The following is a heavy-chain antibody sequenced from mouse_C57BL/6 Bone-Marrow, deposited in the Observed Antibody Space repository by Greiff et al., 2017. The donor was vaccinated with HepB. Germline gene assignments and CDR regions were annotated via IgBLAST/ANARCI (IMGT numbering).Heavy chain of an antibody. J-gene: IGHJ3*01. Sequence: QVQLQQSGAELVKPGASVKLSCKASGYTFPEYTIHWVKQRSGQGLEWIGWFYPGSGSIKYNEKFKDKATLTADKSSSTVYMELSRLTSEDSAVYFCARHEDWAGSRRAWFAYWGQGTLVTVSA. CDR2: FYPGSGSI. CDR1: GYTFPEYT. D-gene: IGHD1-1*01. V-gene: IGHV1-62-2*01. CDR3: ARHEDWAGSRRAWFAY.